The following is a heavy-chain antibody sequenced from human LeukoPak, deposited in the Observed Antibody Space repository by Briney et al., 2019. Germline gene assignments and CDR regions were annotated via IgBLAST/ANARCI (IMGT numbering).Heavy chain of an antibody. CDR3: ARTGPVRIAFDI. V-gene: IGHV4-34*01. J-gene: IGHJ3*02. D-gene: IGHD1-14*01. CDR1: GGSFSGYY. CDR2: INHSGST. Sequence: SETLSLTCAVYGGSFSGYYWSWIRQPPGKGLEWIGEINHSGSTNYNLSLKSRVTISVDTSKNQFSLKLSSVTAADTAVYYCARTGPVRIAFDIWGQGTMVTVSS.